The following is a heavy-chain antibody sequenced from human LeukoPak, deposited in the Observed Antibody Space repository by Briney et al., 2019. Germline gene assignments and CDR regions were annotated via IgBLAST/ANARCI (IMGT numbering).Heavy chain of an antibody. CDR3: ARGFPTYYDYVWGSYRPPLFDY. CDR1: GGSISSGSYY. D-gene: IGHD3-16*02. Sequence: PSETLSLTCTVSGGSISSGSYYWSWIRQPAGKGLEWIGRIYTSGSTNYNPSLKSRVTISVDTSKNQFSLKLSSVTAADTAVYYCARGFPTYYDYVWGSYRPPLFDYWGQGTLVTVSS. J-gene: IGHJ4*02. V-gene: IGHV4-61*02. CDR2: IYTSGST.